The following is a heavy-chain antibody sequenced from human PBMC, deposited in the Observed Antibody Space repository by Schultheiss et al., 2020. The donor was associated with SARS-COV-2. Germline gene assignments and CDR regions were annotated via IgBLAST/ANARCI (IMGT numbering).Heavy chain of an antibody. CDR3: AKSIIPPHSHWFDP. CDR1: GGPISSTNW. Sequence: SETLSLTCAVSGGPISSTNWWTWVRQPPGKGLEWIGFIHYRGKTFYNPSLRGRVTLSLDTSLNQFSLNVNSVTAADTAVYYCAKSIIPPHSHWFDPWGRGTLVTVSS. D-gene: IGHD3-3*01. J-gene: IGHJ5*02. CDR2: IHYRGKT. V-gene: IGHV4-4*02.